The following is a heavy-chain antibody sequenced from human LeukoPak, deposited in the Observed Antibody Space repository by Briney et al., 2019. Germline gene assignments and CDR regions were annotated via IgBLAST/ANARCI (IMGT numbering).Heavy chain of an antibody. CDR3: ARDVGRWELRRYGMDV. CDR1: GFTFSSYA. Sequence: GGSLRLSCAAPGFTFSSYAMHWVRQAPGKGLEWVAVISYDGSNKYYADSVKGRFTISRDNSKNTLYLQMNSLRSDDTAVYYCARDVGRWELRRYGMDVWGQGTTVTVSS. CDR2: ISYDGSNK. J-gene: IGHJ6*02. D-gene: IGHD1-26*01. V-gene: IGHV3-30-3*01.